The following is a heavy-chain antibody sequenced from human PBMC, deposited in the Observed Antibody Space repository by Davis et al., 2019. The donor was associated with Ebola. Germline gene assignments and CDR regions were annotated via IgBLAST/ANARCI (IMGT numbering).Heavy chain of an antibody. J-gene: IGHJ4*02. CDR1: GFIFGNYE. CDR3: ARWKIDHEYIDY. D-gene: IGHD1-1*01. CDR2: ISNSGITI. Sequence: PGGSLRLSCAGSGFIFGNYEMNWVRQAPGKGLEWVSYISNSGITIYYADSVKGRFTISRDNAKNALYLQMNSLRAEDTAVYYCARWKIDHEYIDYWGQGTLVTVSS. V-gene: IGHV3-48*03.